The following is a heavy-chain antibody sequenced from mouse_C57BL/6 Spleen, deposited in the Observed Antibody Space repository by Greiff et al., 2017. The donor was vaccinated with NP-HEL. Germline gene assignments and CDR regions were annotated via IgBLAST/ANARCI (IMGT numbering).Heavy chain of an antibody. V-gene: IGHV1-64*01. J-gene: IGHJ4*01. CDR1: GYTFTSYW. CDR3: ARQLKHYYAMDY. Sequence: VQLQQPGAELVKPGASVKLSCKASGYTFTSYWMHWVKQWPGQGLEWIGMIHPNSGSTNYNEKFKSKATLTVDKSSSTAYMQLSSLTSEDSAVYYCARQLKHYYAMDYWGQGTSVTVSS. D-gene: IGHD3-3*01. CDR2: IHPNSGST.